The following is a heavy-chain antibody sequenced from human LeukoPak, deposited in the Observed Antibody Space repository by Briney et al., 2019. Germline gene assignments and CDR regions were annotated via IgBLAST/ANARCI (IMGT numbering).Heavy chain of an antibody. V-gene: IGHV4-4*09. D-gene: IGHD3-16*01. CDR3: AGGGATEYYYYMDV. CDR2: IYTSGST. CDR1: GGSISSYY. J-gene: IGHJ6*03. Sequence: PETLSLTCTVSGGSISSYYWSWIRQPPGKGLEWIGYIYTSGSTNYNPSLKSRVTISVDTSKNQFSLKLSSVTAADTAVYYCAGGGATEYYYYMDVWGKGTTVTVSS.